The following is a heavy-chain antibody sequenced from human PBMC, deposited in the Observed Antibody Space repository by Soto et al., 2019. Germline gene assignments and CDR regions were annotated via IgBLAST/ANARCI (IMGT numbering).Heavy chain of an antibody. CDR2: IYWDDDK. D-gene: IGHD3-3*01. V-gene: IGHV2-5*02. CDR3: AHPNFPDHYDFWSGYPRYNWFDP. CDR1: GFSLSTSGVG. J-gene: IGHJ5*02. Sequence: SGPTLVNPTQTLTLTCTFSGFSLSTSGVGVGWIRQPPGKALEWLALIYWDDDKRYSPSLKSRLTITKDTSKNQVVLTMTNMDPVDTATYYCAHPNFPDHYDFWSGYPRYNWFDPWGQGTLVTVSS.